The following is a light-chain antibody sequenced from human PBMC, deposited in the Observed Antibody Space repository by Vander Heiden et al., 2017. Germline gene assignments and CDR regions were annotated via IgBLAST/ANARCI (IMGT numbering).Light chain of an antibody. Sequence: EIVMTQSSATLFVSPGERATLSCRASQSVSSNLAWYQQKPGQAPRLLIYGASTRATGIPARFSGSGSGTEFTLTISSLQSGDFAVYYCQQYNNWPYTFGQGTKLEIK. CDR3: QQYNNWPYT. CDR2: GAS. V-gene: IGKV3-15*01. CDR1: QSVSSN. J-gene: IGKJ2*01.